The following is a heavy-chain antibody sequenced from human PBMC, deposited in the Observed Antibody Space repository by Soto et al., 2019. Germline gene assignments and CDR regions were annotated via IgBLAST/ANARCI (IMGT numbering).Heavy chain of an antibody. CDR3: ARASWYSSGWDDY. Sequence: QVQLQESGPGLVKPSQTLSLTCTVSGGSISSGGYYWSWIRQHPGKGLEWIGYIYYSGSTYYNPSRQRRLPMSVDTSKNQFSLKLSSVTAADTAVYYCARASWYSSGWDDYWGQGTLVTVSS. D-gene: IGHD6-19*01. J-gene: IGHJ4*02. V-gene: IGHV4-31*03. CDR1: GGSISSGGYY. CDR2: IYYSGST.